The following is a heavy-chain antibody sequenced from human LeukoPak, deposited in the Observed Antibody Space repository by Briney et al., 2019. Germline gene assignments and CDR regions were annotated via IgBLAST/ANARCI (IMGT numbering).Heavy chain of an antibody. V-gene: IGHV3-64D*09. CDR1: GFTFSSYA. Sequence: PGGSLRLSCSASGFTFSSYAMHWVRQAPGKGLEYVSAISLNGGSTYYADSVRGRFTISRDNFKKMPYLQMSSLRAEDTAVYYCVKGGPYSSGWYVFEYWGQGTLVTVSS. J-gene: IGHJ4*02. D-gene: IGHD6-19*01. CDR3: VKGGPYSSGWYVFEY. CDR2: ISLNGGST.